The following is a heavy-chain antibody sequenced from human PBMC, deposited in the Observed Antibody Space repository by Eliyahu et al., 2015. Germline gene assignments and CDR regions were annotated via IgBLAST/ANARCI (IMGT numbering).Heavy chain of an antibody. D-gene: IGHD3-9*01. CDR2: IYHSGST. J-gene: IGHJ5*02. V-gene: IGHV4-30-2*01. CDR3: ARERGDILTGWGWFDP. CDR1: GGSISSGGYS. Sequence: QLQLQESGSGLVKPSQTLSLTCAVSGGSISSGGYSWSWIRQPPGKGLEWIGYIYHSGSTYYNPSLKSRVTISVDRSKNQFSLKLSSVTAADTAVYYCARERGDILTGWGWFDPWGQGTLVTVSS.